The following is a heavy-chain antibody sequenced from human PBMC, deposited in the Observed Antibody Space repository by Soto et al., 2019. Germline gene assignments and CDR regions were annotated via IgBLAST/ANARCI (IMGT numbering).Heavy chain of an antibody. CDR1: GDSISRGGYF. CDR3: ARGILRPNHYMDV. Sequence: QVQLQESGPGLVKPSQTLSLTCIVSGDSISRGGYFWTWLRQHPGKGLEWIGYIYDSGSAFYNPSLKSRVTMSVDTSKNQFSLNLRSVTAADTAVFYCARGILRPNHYMDVWGKGTAVAVSS. V-gene: IGHV4-31*03. D-gene: IGHD1-26*01. J-gene: IGHJ6*03. CDR2: IYDSGSA.